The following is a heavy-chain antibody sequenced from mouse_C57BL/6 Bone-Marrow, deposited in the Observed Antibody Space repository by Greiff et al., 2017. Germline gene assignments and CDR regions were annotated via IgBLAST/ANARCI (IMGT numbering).Heavy chain of an antibody. CDR1: GYTFTDYY. CDR3: ARIPTTVVEVYYAMDY. J-gene: IGHJ4*01. CDR2: INPNNGGT. D-gene: IGHD1-1*01. Sequence: EVQLQQSGPELVKPGASVKISCKASGYTFTDYYMNWVKQSHGKSLEWIGDINPNNGGTSYNQKFKGKATLTVDKSSSTAYMELRSLTSEDSAVYYCARIPTTVVEVYYAMDYWGQGTSVTVSS. V-gene: IGHV1-26*01.